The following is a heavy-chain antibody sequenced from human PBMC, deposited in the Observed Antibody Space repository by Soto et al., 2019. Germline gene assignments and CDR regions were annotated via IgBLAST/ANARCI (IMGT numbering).Heavy chain of an antibody. D-gene: IGHD4-17*01. Sequence: QLQLQESGPGLVKPSETLSLTCTVSGGSISSSSYYWGWIRQPPGKGLEWIGSIYYSGSTYYNPSLKSRVTISVDTSKNQFSLKLSSVTAADTAVYYCARLIDYGDYVLAFDIWGQGTMVTVSS. CDR2: IYYSGST. CDR1: GGSISSSSYY. CDR3: ARLIDYGDYVLAFDI. J-gene: IGHJ3*02. V-gene: IGHV4-39*01.